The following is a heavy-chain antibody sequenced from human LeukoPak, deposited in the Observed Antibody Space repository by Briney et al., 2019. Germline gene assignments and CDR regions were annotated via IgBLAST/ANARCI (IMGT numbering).Heavy chain of an antibody. D-gene: IGHD3-10*01. CDR3: ARQSYTAYYYYGMDV. CDR2: IYYSGST. Sequence: PSETLSLTCTVSGGSISSYYWSWIRQPPGKGLEWLGNIYYSGSTNYNPSLKSRVTISVDTSKNQFSLRLSSVTAADTAVYYCARQSYTAYYYYGMDVWGQGTTVTVSS. CDR1: GGSISSYY. J-gene: IGHJ6*02. V-gene: IGHV4-59*08.